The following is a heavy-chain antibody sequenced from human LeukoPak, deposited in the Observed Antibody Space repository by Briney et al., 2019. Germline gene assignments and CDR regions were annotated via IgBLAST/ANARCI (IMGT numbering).Heavy chain of an antibody. V-gene: IGHV3-30-3*01. D-gene: IGHD4-17*01. J-gene: IGHJ6*02. CDR1: GFTFGDYA. CDR3: ARVYGDEYYYYYGMDV. CDR2: ISYDGSNK. Sequence: GGSLRLSCTASGFTFGDYAMSWVRQAPGKGLEWVAVISYDGSNKYYADSVKGRFTISRDNSKNTLYLQMNSLRAEDTAVYYCARVYGDEYYYYYGMDVWGQGTTVTVSS.